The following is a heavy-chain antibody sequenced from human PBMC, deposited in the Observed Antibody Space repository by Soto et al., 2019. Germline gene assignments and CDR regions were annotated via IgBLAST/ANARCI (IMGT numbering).Heavy chain of an antibody. CDR3: ALPKNTLGWYNF. D-gene: IGHD6-19*01. V-gene: IGHV1-46*01. CDR2: INPNGGST. J-gene: IGHJ4*02. CDR1: GYTFINYH. Sequence: QVQVVQSEAEVKKPGASVKVSCKTSGYTFINYHVHWVRQAPGQGLEWMGAINPNGGSTTYAQHLQGRITKTSDASTSTVYMDLSSLRSDDTAVYYCALPKNTLGWYNFWGQGSLVTVS.